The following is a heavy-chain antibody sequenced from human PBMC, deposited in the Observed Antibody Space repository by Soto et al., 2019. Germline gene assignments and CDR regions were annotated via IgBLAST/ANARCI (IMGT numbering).Heavy chain of an antibody. V-gene: IGHV3-9*01. J-gene: IGHJ1*01. CDR3: VKDESINWYSGHFRH. CDR2: INWNSGII. D-gene: IGHD6-13*01. CDR1: GFTLADYG. Sequence: GGSLRLSCAASGFTLADYGLHWVRQVPGKGLEWVSGINWNSGIITYADSVKGRFAISRDNAKNSLHLQMNSLSAEDTAFYYCVKDESINWYSGHFRHWGQGTLVTVSS.